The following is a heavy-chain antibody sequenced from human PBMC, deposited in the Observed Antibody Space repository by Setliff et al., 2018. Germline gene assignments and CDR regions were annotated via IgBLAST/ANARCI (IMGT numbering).Heavy chain of an antibody. CDR3: ARAAGSLTSDEYFHH. D-gene: IGHD6-25*01. J-gene: IGHJ1*01. V-gene: IGHV1-69*06. Sequence: SVKVSCKASGGTFGDYGITWVRQAPGQGLEWMGGIILIFDRTKYAQKFQGRVTITAGKSTSTAYMELSSLKSEDTAVYYCARAAGSLTSDEYFHHWGQGTLVTVSS. CDR2: IILIFDRT. CDR1: GGTFGDYG.